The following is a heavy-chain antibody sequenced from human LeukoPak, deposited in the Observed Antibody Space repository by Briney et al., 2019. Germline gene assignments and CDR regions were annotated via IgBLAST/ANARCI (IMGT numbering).Heavy chain of an antibody. CDR3: ATQQWLAPPPDS. CDR1: GFTFIKYW. V-gene: IGHV3-74*01. Sequence: GGSLRLSCAASGFTFIKYWMLWVRQAPGKGLESVSRINTDGTVTTYADSVKGRFTVSRGNADNTMFLQMNSVRDEDTAVYYCATQQWLAPPPDSWGQGTPVTVSS. J-gene: IGHJ4*02. CDR2: INTDGTVT. D-gene: IGHD6-19*01.